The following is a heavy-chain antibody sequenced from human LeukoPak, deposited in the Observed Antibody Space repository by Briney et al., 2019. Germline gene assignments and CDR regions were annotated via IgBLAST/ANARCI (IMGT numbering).Heavy chain of an antibody. V-gene: IGHV3-7*05. CDR3: ARVYYYDSIGYPSYFDY. CDR2: IKQDGSEK. J-gene: IGHJ4*02. Sequence: PGGSLRLSCAASGFTFSSYWMSWVRQAPGKGLEWVAHIKQDGSEKYYVDSVKGRFTISRDNAKNSLYLQMNSLRAEDTAVYYCARVYYYDSIGYPSYFDYWGQGTLVTVSS. CDR1: GFTFSSYW. D-gene: IGHD3-22*01.